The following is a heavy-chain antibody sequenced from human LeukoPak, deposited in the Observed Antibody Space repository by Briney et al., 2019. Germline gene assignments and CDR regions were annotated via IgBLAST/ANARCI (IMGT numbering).Heavy chain of an antibody. D-gene: IGHD3-10*01. J-gene: IGHJ4*02. CDR3: ARDISVRGVIWY. CDR2: ISYDGSNK. CDR1: GFTFSSYA. V-gene: IGHV3-30*04. Sequence: GGSLRLSCAASGFTFSSYAMHWVRQAPGKGLEWVAVISYDGSNKYYADSVKGRFTISRDNAKNSLYLQMNSLRAEDTAVYYCARDISVRGVIWYWGQGTLVTVSS.